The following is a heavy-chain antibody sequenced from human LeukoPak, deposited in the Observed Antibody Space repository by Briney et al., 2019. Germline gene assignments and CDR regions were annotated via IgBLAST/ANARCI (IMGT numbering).Heavy chain of an antibody. CDR2: MSGSGDAVGFSGIVT. J-gene: IGHJ6*02. V-gene: IGHV3-23*01. CDR1: GFTFGSYA. D-gene: IGHD6-25*01. Sequence: TGGSLRLSCVGSGFTFGSYAMSWVRQAPGKGLEWVSSMSGSGDAVGFSGIVTYYADSVKGRFTVSRDNAKNSLYLQMNSLRAEDTALYYCAKSWVKQRPQTYYYYGMDVWGQGTTVTVSS. CDR3: AKSWVKQRPQTYYYYGMDV.